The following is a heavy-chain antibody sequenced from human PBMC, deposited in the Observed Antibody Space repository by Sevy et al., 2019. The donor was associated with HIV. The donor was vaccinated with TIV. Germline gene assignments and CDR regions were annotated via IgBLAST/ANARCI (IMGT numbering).Heavy chain of an antibody. J-gene: IGHJ6*03. V-gene: IGHV3-49*03. CDR2: SRSKSYGGTT. D-gene: IGHD3-10*02. CDR3: ASCSGTHIDCQYNYYYLDV. Sequence: GGSLRLSCRSSGFNFRDYTMMWFRQAPGKGLEWVGISRSKSYGGTTQFAASVNGRFSISRDDSRSIAYLQMNSLRIEDTAVYSCASCSGTHIDCQYNYYYLDVWGKGTTVTVSS. CDR1: GFNFRDYT.